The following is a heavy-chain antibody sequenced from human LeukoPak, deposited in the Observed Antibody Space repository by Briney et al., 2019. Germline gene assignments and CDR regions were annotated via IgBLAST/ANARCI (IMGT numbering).Heavy chain of an antibody. D-gene: IGHD3-22*01. CDR3: ARAKRYYYDSSGSQSFYFDY. CDR2: ISAFNGYT. CDR1: GYTFTSYD. J-gene: IGHJ4*02. Sequence: GASVKVSCKASGYTFTSYDINWVRQATGQGLEWMGWISAFNGYTNYAQKLQGRVSMTTDSSTGTAYMELRSLRSDDTAVYYCARAKRYYYDSSGSQSFYFDYWGQGTLVTVSS. V-gene: IGHV1-18*01.